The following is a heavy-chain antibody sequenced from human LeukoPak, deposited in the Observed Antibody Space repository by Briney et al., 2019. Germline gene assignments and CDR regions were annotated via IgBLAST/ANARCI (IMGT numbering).Heavy chain of an antibody. D-gene: IGHD3-9*01. Sequence: GASVKVSCKASGYTFTSYGISWVRQAPGQGLEWMGWISAYNGNTNYAQKLQGRVTMTTDTSTSTAYMELRSLRSDDTAVYYCARVNDILTGFYTSDYWGQGTLVTVSS. CDR2: ISAYNGNT. V-gene: IGHV1-18*04. J-gene: IGHJ4*02. CDR1: GYTFTSYG. CDR3: ARVNDILTGFYTSDY.